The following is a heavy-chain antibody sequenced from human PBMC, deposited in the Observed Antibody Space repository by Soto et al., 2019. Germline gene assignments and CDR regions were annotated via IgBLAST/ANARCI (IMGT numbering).Heavy chain of an antibody. V-gene: IGHV1-46*01. CDR2: INPSGGST. D-gene: IGHD2-15*01. Sequence: ASVKVSCKASGYTFTSYYMHWVRQAPGQGLEWTGIINPSGGSTSYAQKFQGRVTMTRDTSTSTVYMELSSLRSEDTAVYYSASYCSGGSCLPGAFDIWGQGTMVTVSS. J-gene: IGHJ3*02. CDR1: GYTFTSYY. CDR3: ASYCSGGSCLPGAFDI.